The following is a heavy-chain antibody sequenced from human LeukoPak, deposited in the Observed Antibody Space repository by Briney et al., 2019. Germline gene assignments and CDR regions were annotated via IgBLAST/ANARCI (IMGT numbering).Heavy chain of an antibody. D-gene: IGHD3-3*01. V-gene: IGHV4-30-2*01. CDR3: ARAHYDFWSGFTSRGGLDAFDI. Sequence: PSETLSLTCTVSGGSISSGGYYWSWIRQPPGKGLEWIGYIYHSGSTYYNPSLKSRVTISVDRSKNQFSLKLSSVTAADTAVYYCARAHYDFWSGFTSRGGLDAFDIWGQGTMVTVSS. J-gene: IGHJ3*02. CDR1: GGSISSGGYY. CDR2: IYHSGST.